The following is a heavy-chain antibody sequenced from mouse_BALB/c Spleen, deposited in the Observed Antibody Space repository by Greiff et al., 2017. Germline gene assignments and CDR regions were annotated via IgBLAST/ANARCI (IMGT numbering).Heavy chain of an antibody. J-gene: IGHJ3*01. D-gene: IGHD1-1*01. CDR2: INPGSGGT. Sequence: QVQLQQSGAELVRPGTSVKVSCKASGYAFTNYLIEWVKQRPGQGLEWIGVINPGSGGTNYNEKFKGKATLTADKSSSTAYMQLSSLTSDDSAVYFYARLHSRSRFAYWGQGTLVTVSA. CDR3: ARLHSRSRFAY. CDR1: GYAFTNYL. V-gene: IGHV1-54*01.